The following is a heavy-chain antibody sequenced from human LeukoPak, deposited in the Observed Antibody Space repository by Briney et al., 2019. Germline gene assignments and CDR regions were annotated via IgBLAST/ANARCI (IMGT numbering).Heavy chain of an antibody. CDR3: AKDRTRRTYYDFWSGLPSFDY. Sequence: HPGGSLRLSCAASGFTFDDYAMHWVRQAPGKGLEWVSGISWNSGSIGYADSVKGRFTISRDNAKNSLYLQMNSLRAEDTALYYCAKDRTRRTYYDFWSGLPSFDYWGQGTLVTVSS. J-gene: IGHJ4*02. D-gene: IGHD3-3*01. V-gene: IGHV3-9*01. CDR1: GFTFDDYA. CDR2: ISWNSGSI.